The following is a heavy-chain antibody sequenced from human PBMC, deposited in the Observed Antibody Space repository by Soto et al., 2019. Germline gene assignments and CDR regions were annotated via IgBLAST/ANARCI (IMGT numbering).Heavy chain of an antibody. CDR1: GYTFSSYD. CDR2: LNPNSGDT. V-gene: IGHV1-8*01. J-gene: IGHJ4*02. D-gene: IGHD6-19*01. CDR3: ATSGGGWYLY. Sequence: ASVKVSCKASGYTFSSYDINWVRQATGQGLEWMGWLNPNSGDTGYAQKFQGRVTPTRNTSINTAYIELSSLTSDDTAVYYCATSGGGWYLYWGQGTLVTVSS.